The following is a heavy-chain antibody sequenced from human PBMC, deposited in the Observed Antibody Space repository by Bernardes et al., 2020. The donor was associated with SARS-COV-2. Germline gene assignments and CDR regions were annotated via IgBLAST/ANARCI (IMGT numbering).Heavy chain of an antibody. Sequence: GGSLRLSCAASGFSVSSYWMHWVRQAPGKGLVWVSRMNIDGSRTDYADSVRGRFTIIRDNAKNTLYLQMNSLRIEDTAVYYCARDFAGPVDHWGHGTLVTVSS. CDR3: ARDFAGPVDH. V-gene: IGHV3-74*01. D-gene: IGHD5-12*01. CDR2: MNIDGSRT. J-gene: IGHJ4*01. CDR1: GFSVSSYW.